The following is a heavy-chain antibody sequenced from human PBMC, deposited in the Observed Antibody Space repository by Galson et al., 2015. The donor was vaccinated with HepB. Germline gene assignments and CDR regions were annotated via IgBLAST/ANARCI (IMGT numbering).Heavy chain of an antibody. CDR3: ATGVVAVYYYAGVDG. CDR1: GFTFNNAW. D-gene: IGHD2-15*01. J-gene: IGHJ6*02. CDR2: ITSKTDGGTT. Sequence: SLRLSCAASGFTFNNAWMAWVRQTPGKGLEWVGRITSKTDGGTTDYASPVRSRFTISRDDSKNTLFLQLNSMRTEDTAVYYCATGVVAVYYYAGVDGWGQGTTVTVS. V-gene: IGHV3-15*01.